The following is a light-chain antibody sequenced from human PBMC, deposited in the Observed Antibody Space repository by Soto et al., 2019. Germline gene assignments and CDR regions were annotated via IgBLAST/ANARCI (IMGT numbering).Light chain of an antibody. CDR3: LQHHSYPQT. V-gene: IGKV1-5*01. J-gene: IGKJ1*01. CDR2: DAS. CDR1: QRMTSW. Sequence: DIQLTQSPSTLSSSLGESVTITCRASQRMTSWLAWYQQKPGKAPKVLIYDASSLESGVPSRFSGSGSGTEFTLTISSLQPEDVATYYCLQHHSYPQTXGQGTKVDI.